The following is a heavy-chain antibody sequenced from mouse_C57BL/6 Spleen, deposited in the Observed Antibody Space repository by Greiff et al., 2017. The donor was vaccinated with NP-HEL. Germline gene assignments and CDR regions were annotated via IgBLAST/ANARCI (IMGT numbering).Heavy chain of an antibody. CDR3: ARARGYSKAYYFDY. CDR2: ISDGGSYT. J-gene: IGHJ2*01. Sequence: DVKLVESGGGLVKPGGSLKLSCAASGFTFSSYAMSWVRQTPEKRLEWVATISDGGSYTYYPDNVKGRFTISRDNAKNNLYLQMSHLKSEDTAMYYCARARGYSKAYYFDYWGQGTTLTVSS. D-gene: IGHD2-5*01. V-gene: IGHV5-4*03. CDR1: GFTFSSYA.